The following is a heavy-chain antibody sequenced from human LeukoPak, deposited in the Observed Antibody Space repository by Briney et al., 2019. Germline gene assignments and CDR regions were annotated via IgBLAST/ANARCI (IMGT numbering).Heavy chain of an antibody. J-gene: IGHJ4*02. CDR2: IYYSGST. D-gene: IGHD2-2*01. Sequence: SSETLSLTCTVSGGSISSYYWSWIRQPPGKGLEWIGYIYYSGSTNYNPSLKSRVTISVDTSKNQFSLKLSSVTAADTAVYYCARSRYQLLSGPFDYWGQGTLVTVSS. V-gene: IGHV4-59*01. CDR1: GGSISSYY. CDR3: ARSRYQLLSGPFDY.